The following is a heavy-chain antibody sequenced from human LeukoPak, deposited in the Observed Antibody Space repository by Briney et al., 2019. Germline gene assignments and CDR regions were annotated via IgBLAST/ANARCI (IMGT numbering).Heavy chain of an antibody. J-gene: IGHJ4*02. D-gene: IGHD3-9*01. V-gene: IGHV3-21*05. CDR1: GFTFNSYA. CDR2: ISRTYEI. Sequence: PGGSLRLSCAASGFTFNSYAMNWVRQAPGRGLEWVAYISRTYEIHYADSVKGRFTISRDNAANSLSLQMNNLRAEDTAVYFCARDHDWAFDYCGQGTLVTVSS. CDR3: ARDHDWAFDY.